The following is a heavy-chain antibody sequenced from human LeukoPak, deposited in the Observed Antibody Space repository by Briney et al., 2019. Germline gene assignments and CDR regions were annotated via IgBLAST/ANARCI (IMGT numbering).Heavy chain of an antibody. J-gene: IGHJ5*02. D-gene: IGHD6-13*01. CDR3: ARRGNSSSWYWFDP. V-gene: IGHV3-11*04. CDR2: ITNSGSTI. Sequence: PGGSLRLSCAASGFTFSDYYMSWIRQAPGKGLEWVSYITNSGSTIYYADSVKGRFTISRDNAKNSLYLQMNSLRAEDTAVYYCARRGNSSSWYWFDPWGQGTLVTVSS. CDR1: GFTFSDYY.